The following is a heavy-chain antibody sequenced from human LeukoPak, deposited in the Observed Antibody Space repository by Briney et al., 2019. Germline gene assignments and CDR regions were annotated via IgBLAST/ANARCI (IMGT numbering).Heavy chain of an antibody. D-gene: IGHD3-16*01. V-gene: IGHV3-23*01. CDR1: GFTFSSYA. CDR3: AKDQWAWGEPGGMDV. CDR2: ISGSGGST. J-gene: IGHJ6*02. Sequence: GGSLRLSCAASGFTFSSYAMSWVRQAPGKGLEWVSAISGSGGSTYYADSVKGRFTISRDNSKNTLYLQMNSLRAEDTAVYYCAKDQWAWGEPGGMDVWGQGTTVTVSS.